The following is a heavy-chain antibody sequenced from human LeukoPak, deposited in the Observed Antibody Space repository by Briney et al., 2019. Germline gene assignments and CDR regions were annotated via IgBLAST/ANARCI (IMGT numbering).Heavy chain of an antibody. CDR1: GGSISSSNW. CDR3: ARVDYYGSGSYSPEY. D-gene: IGHD3-10*01. Sequence: PSGTLSLTCAVSGGSISSSNWWSWVRQPPGKGLEWIGEIYHSGSTNYNPSLKSRVTISVDKSKNQFSLKLSSVTAADTAVYYCARVDYYGSGSYSPEYWGQGTLVTVSS. J-gene: IGHJ4*02. V-gene: IGHV4-4*02. CDR2: IYHSGST.